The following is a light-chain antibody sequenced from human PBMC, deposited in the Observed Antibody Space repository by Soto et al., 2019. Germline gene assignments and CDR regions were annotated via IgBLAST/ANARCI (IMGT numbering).Light chain of an antibody. Sequence: QSALTQPASVSGSPGQSITISCTGTSSDVGGYHYVSWYQQHPGKAPKLMIYEVSNRPSGVSNRFSGSKSGNTASLTISGLQAEDEADYYCSSYTSSSKVFGTGTKLTVL. J-gene: IGLJ1*01. CDR1: SSDVGGYHY. CDR2: EVS. CDR3: SSYTSSSKV. V-gene: IGLV2-14*01.